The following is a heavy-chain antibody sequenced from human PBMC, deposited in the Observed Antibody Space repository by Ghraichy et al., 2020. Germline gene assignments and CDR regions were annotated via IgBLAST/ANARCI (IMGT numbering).Heavy chain of an antibody. Sequence: ASVKVSCKASGYTFTGYYMHWVRQAPGQGLEWMGRINPNSGGTNYAQKFQGRVTMTRDTSISTAYMELSRLRSDDTAVYYCARLPRGITMVRGVIPPEYWGQGTLVTVSS. CDR1: GYTFTGYY. CDR3: ARLPRGITMVRGVIPPEY. D-gene: IGHD3-10*01. CDR2: INPNSGGT. J-gene: IGHJ4*02. V-gene: IGHV1-2*06.